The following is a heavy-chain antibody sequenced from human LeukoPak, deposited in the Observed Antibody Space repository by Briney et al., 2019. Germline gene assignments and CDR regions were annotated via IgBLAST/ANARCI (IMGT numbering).Heavy chain of an antibody. J-gene: IGHJ1*01. CDR2: IKQDGSEK. CDR3: ARYYYDSTGYALFQH. D-gene: IGHD3-22*01. Sequence: GGSLRLSCAASGFTVSSNYMSWVRQAPGKGLEWVANIKQDGSEKYYVDSLMGRFTISRDNAKNSLYLQMNSLRAEDTAVYYCARYYYDSTGYALFQHWGQGTLVTVSS. CDR1: GFTVSSNY. V-gene: IGHV3-7*01.